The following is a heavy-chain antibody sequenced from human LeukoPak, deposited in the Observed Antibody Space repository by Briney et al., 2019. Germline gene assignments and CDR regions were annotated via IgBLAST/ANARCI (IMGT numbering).Heavy chain of an antibody. CDR3: AKPINYYGSGSYFFDY. D-gene: IGHD3-10*01. J-gene: IGHJ4*02. CDR2: ISGSAGST. CDR1: GFTFSSYA. V-gene: IGHV3-23*01. Sequence: PGGSLRLSCAASGFTFSSYAMSWVGQAPGKGPEWVSAISGSAGSTYYADSVKGRFTISRDNSRNTLYLQMNSLRAEDTAVYYCAKPINYYGSGSYFFDYWGQGTLVTVSS.